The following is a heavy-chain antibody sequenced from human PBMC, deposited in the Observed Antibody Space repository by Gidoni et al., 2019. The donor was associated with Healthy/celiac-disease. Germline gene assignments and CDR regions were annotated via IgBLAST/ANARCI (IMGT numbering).Heavy chain of an antibody. CDR1: GFTFSSYS. V-gene: IGHV3-48*02. D-gene: IGHD6-13*01. Sequence: EVQLVESGGGLVQPGGSLSLSCAASGFTFSSYSMNWVRQAPGKGLEWVSYISSSSSTIYYADSVKGRFTISRDNAKNSLYLQMNSLRDEDTAVYYCARDKAYSSSYYYGMDVWGQGTTVTVSS. J-gene: IGHJ6*02. CDR2: ISSSSSTI. CDR3: ARDKAYSSSYYYGMDV.